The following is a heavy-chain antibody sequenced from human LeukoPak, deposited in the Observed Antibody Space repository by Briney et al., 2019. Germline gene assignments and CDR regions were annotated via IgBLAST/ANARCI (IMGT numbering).Heavy chain of an antibody. D-gene: IGHD6-13*01. J-gene: IGHJ3*02. CDR1: GFTFSSYS. CDR3: ARELGYSSSINAFDI. V-gene: IGHV3-21*01. Sequence: RPGGSLRLSCAASGFTFSSYSMNWVRQAPGKGLEWVSSISSSSSYIYYADPVKGRFTISRDNAKNSLYLQMNSLRAEDTAVYYCARELGYSSSINAFDIWGQGTMVTVSS. CDR2: ISSSSSYI.